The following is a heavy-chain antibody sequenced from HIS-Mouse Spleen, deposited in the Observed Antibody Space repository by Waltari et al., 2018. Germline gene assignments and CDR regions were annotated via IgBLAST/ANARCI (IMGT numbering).Heavy chain of an antibody. CDR1: GYTFTGYY. V-gene: IGHV1-2*02. CDR2: INPNRGGT. J-gene: IGHJ3*02. Sequence: QVQLVQSGAEVKKPGASVKVSCKASGYTFTGYYMHWVRQAPGQGLEWMGWINPNRGGTNDAQKLQGRVTMTRDTSISTAYMELGRLRSDDTAVYYCARDPAEADYDAFDIWGQGTMVTVSS. D-gene: IGHD4-17*01. CDR3: ARDPAEADYDAFDI.